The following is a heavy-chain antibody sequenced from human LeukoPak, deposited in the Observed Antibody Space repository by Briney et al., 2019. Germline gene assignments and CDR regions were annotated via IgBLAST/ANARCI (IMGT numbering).Heavy chain of an antibody. D-gene: IGHD3-22*01. J-gene: IGHJ4*02. CDR3: ARGWDYDSGGRPTAYVY. Sequence: ASVKVSCKASGYTFTSYGISWVRQAPGQGLEWMGGIIPIFGTANYAQKFQGRVTITADESTSTVYMELNSLKSEDTAVYYCARGWDYDSGGRPTAYVYWGQGTLVTVSS. V-gene: IGHV1-69*13. CDR1: GYTFTSYG. CDR2: IIPIFGTA.